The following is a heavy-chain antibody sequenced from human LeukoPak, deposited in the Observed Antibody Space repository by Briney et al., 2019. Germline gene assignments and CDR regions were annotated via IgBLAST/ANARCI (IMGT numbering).Heavy chain of an antibody. CDR3: ARYGSGTTWFAP. CDR2: INYSGST. CDR1: GGSISSDNYQ. Sequence: SETLSLTCTVSGGSISSDNYQWSWIRQPPGKGLEWIGYINYSGSTYYSPSLKSRVTISVDTSKNKFFLKLSSVTAADTAVYYCARYGSGTTWFAPWGQGTLVTVSS. D-gene: IGHD3-10*01. J-gene: IGHJ5*02. V-gene: IGHV4-30-4*01.